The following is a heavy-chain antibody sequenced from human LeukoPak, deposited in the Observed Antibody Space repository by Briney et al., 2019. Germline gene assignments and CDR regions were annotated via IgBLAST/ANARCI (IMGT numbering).Heavy chain of an antibody. CDR2: IYHSGST. Sequence: SETLSLTCAVYGGSFSGYYWSWVRQPPGKGLEWIGEIYHSGSTNYNPSLKSRVTISVDKSKNQFSLKLSSVTAADTAVYYCARDLSTAGGWGQGTLVTVSS. D-gene: IGHD2/OR15-2a*01. CDR3: ARDLSTAGG. V-gene: IGHV4-34*01. CDR1: GGSFSGYY. J-gene: IGHJ4*02.